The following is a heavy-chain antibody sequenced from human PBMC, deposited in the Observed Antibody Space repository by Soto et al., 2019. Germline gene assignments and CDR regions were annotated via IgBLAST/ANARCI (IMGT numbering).Heavy chain of an antibody. CDR2: IYYSGST. J-gene: IGHJ5*02. V-gene: IGHV4-30-4*01. CDR1: GGSISSGDYY. D-gene: IGHD3-3*01. CDR3: ARWRSRWSGYGGFDP. Sequence: NPSETLSLTCTVSGGSISSGDYYWSWIRQPPGKGLEWIGYIYYSGSTYYNPSLKSRVTISVDTSKNQFSLKLSSVTAADTAVYYCARWRSRWSGYGGFDPWGQGTLVTVSS.